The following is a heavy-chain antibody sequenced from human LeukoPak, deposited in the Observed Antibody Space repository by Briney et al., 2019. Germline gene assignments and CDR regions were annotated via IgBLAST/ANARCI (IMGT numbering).Heavy chain of an antibody. J-gene: IGHJ4*02. Sequence: SETLSLTCNVSGGSISSYYWSWIRQPPGKGLEWIGYIYYTGSTNYNPSLKSRVTISVDTSENQFSLKLSSVTAADAAVYYCARSGGYSSPQNYWGQGTLVTVSS. CDR3: ARSGGYSSPQNY. D-gene: IGHD6-19*01. V-gene: IGHV4-59*01. CDR1: GGSISSYY. CDR2: IYYTGST.